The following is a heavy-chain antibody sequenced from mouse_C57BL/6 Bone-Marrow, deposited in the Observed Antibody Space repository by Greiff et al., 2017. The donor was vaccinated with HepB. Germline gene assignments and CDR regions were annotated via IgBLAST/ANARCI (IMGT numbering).Heavy chain of an antibody. CDR3: ANSSGYGY. CDR2: IYPRSGNT. V-gene: IGHV1-81*01. Sequence: VQLQQSGAELARPGASVKLSCKASGYTFTSYGISWVKQRTGQGLEWIGEIYPRSGNTYYNEKFKGKATLTADKSSSTAYMEPRSLTSEDSAVYFCANSSGYGYWGQGTTLTVSS. CDR1: GYTFTSYG. D-gene: IGHD3-2*02. J-gene: IGHJ2*01.